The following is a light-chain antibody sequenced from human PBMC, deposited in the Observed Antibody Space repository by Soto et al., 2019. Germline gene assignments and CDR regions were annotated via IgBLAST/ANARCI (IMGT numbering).Light chain of an antibody. J-gene: IGLJ2*01. Sequence: QSVLTQTPSASGTPGQRVSISCSGSSTNIGRNTVIWYQQVPGTTPKVLIYSNSQRASGVPERFSGSKSGTSASLAISGLQSDDEAEYYCSSWDDSLNGVVFGGGTKLTVL. CDR1: STNIGRNT. CDR3: SSWDDSLNGVV. V-gene: IGLV1-44*01. CDR2: SNS.